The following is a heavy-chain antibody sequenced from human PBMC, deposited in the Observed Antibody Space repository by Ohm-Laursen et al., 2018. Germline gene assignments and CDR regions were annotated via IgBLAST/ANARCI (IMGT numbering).Heavy chain of an antibody. V-gene: IGHV3-23*01. J-gene: IGHJ4*02. CDR1: GFTFSNYA. Sequence: SLRLSCAASGFTFSNYAMNWVRQAPGKGLEWVSYISGSGGNTDYADSVKGRFTISRDNSKNTLFLQMNSPRAEDTAVYYCALPTSIAAAGSGLEDYWGQGTLVTVS. CDR2: ISGSGGNT. CDR3: ALPTSIAAAGSGLEDY. D-gene: IGHD6-13*01.